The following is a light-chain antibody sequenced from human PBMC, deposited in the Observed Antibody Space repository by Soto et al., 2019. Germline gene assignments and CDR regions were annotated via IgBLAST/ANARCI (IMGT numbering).Light chain of an antibody. Sequence: EIVSAQSPGTLSLSPGERATLSCRASQSVSNSYLAWYQQRLGQAPRLLIYGASSRATGIPDRFSGSGSGTDFTLTISRLEPEDFAVYYCQQYGGSPFTFGPGTKVDIK. CDR3: QQYGGSPFT. CDR2: GAS. CDR1: QSVSNSY. V-gene: IGKV3-20*01. J-gene: IGKJ3*01.